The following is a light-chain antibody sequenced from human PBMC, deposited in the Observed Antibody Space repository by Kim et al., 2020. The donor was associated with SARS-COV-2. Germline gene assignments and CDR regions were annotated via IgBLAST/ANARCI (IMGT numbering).Light chain of an antibody. CDR2: EIS. J-gene: IGKJ1*01. CDR3: QQYSSYWGT. V-gene: IGKV1-5*03. Sequence: DIQMTQSPSTLSASVGDRVTITCRASQSISSWLAWYQQKPGKAPKVLIYEISNLESGVPSRFSGGGSGTEFSLTISSLQPDDFATYYCQQYSSYWGTFGQGTKVEIK. CDR1: QSISSW.